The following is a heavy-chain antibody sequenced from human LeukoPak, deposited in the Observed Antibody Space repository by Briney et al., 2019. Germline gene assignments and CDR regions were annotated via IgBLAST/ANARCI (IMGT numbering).Heavy chain of an antibody. D-gene: IGHD6-13*01. V-gene: IGHV1-46*01. Sequence: ASVKVSCKASGGTFSSYAISWVRQAPGQGLEWMGIINPSGGSTSYAQKFQGRVTMTRDTSTSTVYMELSSLRSEDTAVYYCARDIAALDYWGQGTLVTVSS. J-gene: IGHJ4*02. CDR2: INPSGGST. CDR1: GGTFSSYA. CDR3: ARDIAALDY.